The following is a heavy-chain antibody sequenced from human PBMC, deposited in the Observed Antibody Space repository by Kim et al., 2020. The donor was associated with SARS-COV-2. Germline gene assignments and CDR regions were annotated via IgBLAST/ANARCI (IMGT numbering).Heavy chain of an antibody. CDR1: GYTFTTYA. Sequence: ASVKVSCKASGYTFTTYAIHWVRQAPGQRLEWMGWINAGTANTEYSQTFQGRVTITRDTSASRAYMELSSLRSEDTAVYYCARAGTQPYYYYYGMDVWGQGTTVTVSS. V-gene: IGHV1-3*01. CDR2: INAGTANT. J-gene: IGHJ6*02. D-gene: IGHD3-10*01. CDR3: ARAGTQPYYYYYGMDV.